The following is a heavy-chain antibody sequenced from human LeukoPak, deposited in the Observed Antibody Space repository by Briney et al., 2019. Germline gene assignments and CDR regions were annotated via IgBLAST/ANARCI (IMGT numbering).Heavy chain of an antibody. J-gene: IGHJ5*01. CDR3: AKPIGPRYGDYHNSCFDS. Sequence: GALLLSCAASGFTFSSYAMSWIRQVPAKGLEWVSAISTTTYYADFVEGRFTISRDNSKNTLYLQMNSLRAEDTAVYYCAKPIGPRYGDYHNSCFDSWGQGTLVTVSS. CDR2: ISTTT. D-gene: IGHD4-17*01. V-gene: IGHV3-23*01. CDR1: GFTFSSYA.